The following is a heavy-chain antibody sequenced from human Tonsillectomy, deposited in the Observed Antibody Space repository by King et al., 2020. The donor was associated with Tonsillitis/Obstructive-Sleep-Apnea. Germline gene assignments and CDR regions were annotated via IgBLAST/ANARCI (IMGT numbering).Heavy chain of an antibody. CDR1: GGSISSYY. D-gene: IGHD5-24*01. CDR2: IYYSGST. V-gene: IGHV4-59*01. J-gene: IGHJ4*02. Sequence: VQLQESGPGLVKPSETLSLTCTVSGGSISSYYWSWIRQPPGKGLEWIGYIYYSGSTNYNPSLKSRVTISVDTSKNQFSLKLSSVTAADTAEYYCARYRRDGYNFYFDYWGQGTLVTVSS. CDR3: ARYRRDGYNFYFDY.